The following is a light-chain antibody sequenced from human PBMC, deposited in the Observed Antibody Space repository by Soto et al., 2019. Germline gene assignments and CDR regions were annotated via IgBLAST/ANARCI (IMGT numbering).Light chain of an antibody. V-gene: IGKV1-39*01. CDR3: QQRYTTPLT. Sequence: DIQMTQSPSSLSASVGDRVTITCRASQTINTYLNWYQQKPGKAPNLLIYTASSLQSGVPSRFSGSGSGTDFTLTISSLQPEDFATYYCQQRYTTPLTFGGGTKVEIK. CDR1: QTINTY. J-gene: IGKJ4*01. CDR2: TAS.